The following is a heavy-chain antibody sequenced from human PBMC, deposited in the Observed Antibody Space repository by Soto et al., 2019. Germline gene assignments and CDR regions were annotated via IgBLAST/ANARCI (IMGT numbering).Heavy chain of an antibody. CDR3: ARDSSGYSWFDP. CDR1: GYTFTSYY. V-gene: IGHV1-46*03. Sequence: QVQLVQSGAEVKKPGASVKVSCKASGYTFTSYYMHWVRQAPGQGLEWMGIINPSGGSTSYAQKFQGRVTMASDTSTSTVYMELSSLRSEDTAVYYCARDSSGYSWFDPWGQGTLVTVSS. J-gene: IGHJ5*02. D-gene: IGHD3-22*01. CDR2: INPSGGST.